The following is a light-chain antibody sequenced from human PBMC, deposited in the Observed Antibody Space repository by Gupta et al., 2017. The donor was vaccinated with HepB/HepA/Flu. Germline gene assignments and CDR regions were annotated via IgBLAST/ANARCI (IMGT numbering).Light chain of an antibody. J-gene: IGKJ3*01. V-gene: IGKV4-1*01. CDR2: WAS. Sequence: DIVLTQSPDSLAVSLGERATINCKSSQSVLSSSNNKNYLAWYQQKPGQPPKLLIYWASTRESGVPDRFSGSGSGTDFTLTISSLQAEDVAVYYCQQYYSPRVLFGPGTKVDIK. CDR3: QQYYSPRVL. CDR1: QSVLSSSNNKNY.